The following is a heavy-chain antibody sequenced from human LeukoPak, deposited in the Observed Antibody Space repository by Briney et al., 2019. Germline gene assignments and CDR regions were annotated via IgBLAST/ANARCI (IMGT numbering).Heavy chain of an antibody. J-gene: IGHJ5*02. D-gene: IGHD6-19*01. V-gene: IGHV1-69*01. Sequence: SVKVSCKASGGTFSSYAISWVRQAPGQGLEWMGGIIPIFGTANYAQKFQGRVTITADESTSTAYMELSSLRSEDTAVYYCARDTYSSGWYHNWFDPWGQRTLVTVSS. CDR1: GGTFSSYA. CDR2: IIPIFGTA. CDR3: ARDTYSSGWYHNWFDP.